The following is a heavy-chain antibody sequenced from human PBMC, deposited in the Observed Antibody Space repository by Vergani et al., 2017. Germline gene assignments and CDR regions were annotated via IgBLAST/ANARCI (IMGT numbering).Heavy chain of an antibody. CDR1: GGSISSGSYY. CDR3: AGGPYCSGGSCYYNWFDP. V-gene: IGHV4-61*02. D-gene: IGHD2-15*01. Sequence: QVQLQESGPGLVKPSQTLSLTCTVSGGSISSGSYYWSWIRQPAGKGLEWIGRIYTSGSTNCNPSLKSRVTMSVDTSKNQFSLKLSSVTAADTAVYYCAGGPYCSGGSCYYNWFDPWGQGTLVTVSS. J-gene: IGHJ5*02. CDR2: IYTSGST.